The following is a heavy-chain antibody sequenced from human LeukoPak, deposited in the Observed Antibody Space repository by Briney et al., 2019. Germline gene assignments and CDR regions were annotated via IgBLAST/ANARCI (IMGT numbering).Heavy chain of an antibody. CDR1: GFTFDNYR. CDR3: TKRVKYGGTWDHFAD. D-gene: IGHD1-26*01. Sequence: QPGGSLRLSCAASGFTFDNYRMSWVRQAPGKGLEWVSTVNADGGNTYYADSVKGRFTISRDNSKSTLILQMNSPRVEDTALYYCTKRVKYGGTWDHFADWGQGTLVTVSS. J-gene: IGHJ4*02. V-gene: IGHV3-23*01. CDR2: VNADGGNT.